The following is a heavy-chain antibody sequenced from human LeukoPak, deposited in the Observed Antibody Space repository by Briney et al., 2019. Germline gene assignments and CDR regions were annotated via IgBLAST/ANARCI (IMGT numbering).Heavy chain of an antibody. CDR1: GGSFSGYY. V-gene: IGHV4-34*01. J-gene: IGHJ4*02. D-gene: IGHD1-26*01. Sequence: SETLSLTCAVYGGSFSGYYWSWIRQPPGKGLEWIGEINHSGSTNYNPSLKSRVTISVDTSKNQFSLKLSSVTAADTAVYYCARCGSGSYYGYSDCWGQGTLVTVSS. CDR3: ARCGSGSYYGYSDC. CDR2: INHSGST.